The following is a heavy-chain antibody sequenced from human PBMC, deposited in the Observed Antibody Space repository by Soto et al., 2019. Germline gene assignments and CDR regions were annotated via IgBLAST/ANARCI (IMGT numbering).Heavy chain of an antibody. CDR2: ISGSGGST. V-gene: IGHV3-23*01. CDR1: GFTFSSYA. J-gene: IGHJ6*03. CDR3: AKELDPSGETPDRSYYYMDV. D-gene: IGHD7-27*01. Sequence: GGSLRLSCAASGFTFSSYAMSWVRQAPGKGLEWVSAISGSGGSTYYADSVKGRFTISRDNSKNTLYLQMNSLRAEDTAVYYCAKELDPSGETPDRSYYYMDVWGKGTTVTVSS.